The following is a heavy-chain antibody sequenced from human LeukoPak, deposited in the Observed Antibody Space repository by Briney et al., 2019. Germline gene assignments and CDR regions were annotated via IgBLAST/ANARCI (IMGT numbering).Heavy chain of an antibody. Sequence: ASVTVSCKVSVNSLSELSIPWVRQAPGKGLECLGGFDPEEAKMVYAQNFQGRVTMTEDTSTQTAYMELSGLTSDDTAVYYCTTRSGDFWSGFVNWGQGTLVTVSS. V-gene: IGHV1-24*01. D-gene: IGHD3-3*01. J-gene: IGHJ4*02. CDR3: TTRSGDFWSGFVN. CDR2: FDPEEAKM. CDR1: VNSLSELS.